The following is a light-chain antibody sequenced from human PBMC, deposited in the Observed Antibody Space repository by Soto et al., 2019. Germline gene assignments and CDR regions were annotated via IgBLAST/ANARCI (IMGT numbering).Light chain of an antibody. CDR2: GAS. Sequence: EIVLTQSPGTLSLSPGERATLSCRASQSISSIHLAWYQQKPGQAPRLLIYGASSRATGIPDRFSGSGSGTDFTLTIGSLQPEDVATYYCQQSYSPPPITFGQGTRLEIK. CDR1: QSISSIH. V-gene: IGKV3-20*01. J-gene: IGKJ5*01. CDR3: QQSYSPPPIT.